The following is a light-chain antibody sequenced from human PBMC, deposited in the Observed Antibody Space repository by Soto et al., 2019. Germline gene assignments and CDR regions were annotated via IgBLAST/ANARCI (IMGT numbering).Light chain of an antibody. V-gene: IGKV4-1*01. CDR3: QQYYSTPRT. Sequence: DIVMTQSPDSLAVSLGERATINCKSSQTVLYSSNNKNYLAWFQQKPGQPPKLLIYWSSTRESGVPDRFSGRGSGTDFTPTISSLHAEDVTVYYCQQYYSTPRTFGQGTKLEIK. J-gene: IGKJ2*01. CDR1: QTVLYSSNNKNY. CDR2: WSS.